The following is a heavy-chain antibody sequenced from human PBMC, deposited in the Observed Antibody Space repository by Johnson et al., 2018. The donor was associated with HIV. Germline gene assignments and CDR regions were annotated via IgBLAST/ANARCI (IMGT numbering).Heavy chain of an antibody. V-gene: IGHV3-30*02. D-gene: IGHD6-13*01. CDR1: GFPFSSFW. J-gene: IGHJ3*02. CDR3: ASKAAGTMHAFDI. CDR2: IRYDGSNE. Sequence: QVQLVESGGGLVQPGGSLRLSCVVSGFPFSSFWMHWVRQAPGKGLEWLAFIRYDGSNEYYVDSVKGRFTISRDNSKNTLYLQMNSLRAEDTAVYYCASKAAGTMHAFDIWGQGTMVTVSS.